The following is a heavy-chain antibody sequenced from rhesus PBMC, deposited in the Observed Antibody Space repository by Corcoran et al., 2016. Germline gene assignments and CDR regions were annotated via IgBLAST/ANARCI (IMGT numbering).Heavy chain of an antibody. V-gene: IGHV4-160*01. J-gene: IGHJ4*01. CDR3: ARPDVDTGHYFDY. Sequence: QVQLQQWGEGLVKPSETLSLTCAVYGASISSNYWSWIRQPPGKGLEWIGRIRSGGSTNYNPSLKSRVTISIDTSKNQFSLKLSSVTAADTAVYYCARPDVDTGHYFDYWGQGVLVTVSS. CDR2: IRSGGST. CDR1: GASISSNY. D-gene: IGHD5-12*01.